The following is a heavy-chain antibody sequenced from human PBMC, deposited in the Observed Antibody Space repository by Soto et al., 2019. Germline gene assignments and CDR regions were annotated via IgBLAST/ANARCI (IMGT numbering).Heavy chain of an antibody. J-gene: IGHJ4*02. Sequence: EVQLLESGGGLVQPGGSLRLSCAASGFSFSSYAMNWVRQAPGKGLEWVSGISGIGGTTYNADSVRGRYTISRDNSKKTLYLQMNSLRAEDTAIYYCAKDAATIFGSVGYFDHWGQGALVTVSS. CDR1: GFSFSSYA. CDR2: ISGIGGTT. CDR3: AKDAATIFGSVGYFDH. V-gene: IGHV3-23*01. D-gene: IGHD3-3*02.